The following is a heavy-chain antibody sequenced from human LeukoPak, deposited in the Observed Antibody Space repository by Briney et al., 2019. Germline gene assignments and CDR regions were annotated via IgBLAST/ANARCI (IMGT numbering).Heavy chain of an antibody. J-gene: IGHJ4*02. Sequence: GASVKVSCKVSGYTLTELSMHWVRQAPGKGVEWMGGFDPEDGETIYAQKFQGRVTMTEDTSTDTAYMELSSLRSEDTAVYYCATKRGSRGGFDYWGQGTLVTVSS. D-gene: IGHD1-26*01. CDR2: FDPEDGET. CDR1: GYTLTELS. CDR3: ATKRGSRGGFDY. V-gene: IGHV1-24*01.